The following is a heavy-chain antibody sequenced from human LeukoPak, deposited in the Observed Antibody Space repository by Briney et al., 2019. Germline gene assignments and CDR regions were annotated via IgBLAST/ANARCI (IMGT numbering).Heavy chain of an antibody. V-gene: IGHV3-23*01. J-gene: IGHJ1*01. Sequence: GGSLRLSCAASGFTFSSYAMSWVRQAPGKGLEWVSAISGSGGSTYYADSVKGRFTISRDNSKNTLYLQMNSLRAEDTAVYYCARDPSIAVAGLFQHWGQGTLVTVSS. D-gene: IGHD6-19*01. CDR1: GFTFSSYA. CDR2: ISGSGGST. CDR3: ARDPSIAVAGLFQH.